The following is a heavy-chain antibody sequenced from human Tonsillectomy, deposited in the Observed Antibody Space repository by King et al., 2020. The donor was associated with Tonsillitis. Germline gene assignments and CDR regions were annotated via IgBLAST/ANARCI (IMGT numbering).Heavy chain of an antibody. CDR2: ISWNSGSI. Sequence: LVESGGGLVQPGRSLRLSCAASGFTFDDYAMHWVRQAPGKGLEWVSGISWNSGSIGYADSVKGRFTISRDNAKNSLYLQMNSLRAEDTALYYCAKSAVSSSVDYYYGMDVWGQGTTVTVSS. D-gene: IGHD6-6*01. CDR3: AKSAVSSSVDYYYGMDV. J-gene: IGHJ6*02. V-gene: IGHV3-9*01. CDR1: GFTFDDYA.